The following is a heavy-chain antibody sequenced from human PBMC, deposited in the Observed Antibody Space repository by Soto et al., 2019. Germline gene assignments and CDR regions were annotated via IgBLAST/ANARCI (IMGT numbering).Heavy chain of an antibody. D-gene: IGHD2-15*01. CDR2: IYYSGST. Sequence: PSETLSLTCTVSGGSISSGGYYWSWIRQHPGKGLEWIGYIYYSGSTYYNPSLKSRVTISVDTSKNQFSLRLSSVTAADTAVYYCARGYCSGGSCYHTNWFDPWGQGTLVTVSS. CDR1: GGSISSGGYY. J-gene: IGHJ5*02. CDR3: ARGYCSGGSCYHTNWFDP. V-gene: IGHV4-31*03.